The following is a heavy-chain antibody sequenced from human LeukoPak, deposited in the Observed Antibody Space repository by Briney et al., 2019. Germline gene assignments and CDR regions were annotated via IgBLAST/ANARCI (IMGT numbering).Heavy chain of an antibody. CDR1: GFTFSSYA. J-gene: IGHJ4*02. V-gene: IGHV3-23*01. CDR2: ISGSGGST. D-gene: IGHD3-22*01. CDR3: ARSWGIVVVITTPTDDY. Sequence: GRSLRLSCAASGFTFSSYAMHWVRQAPGKGLEWVSAISGSGGSTYYADSVKGRFTISRDNSKNTLYLQMNSLRAEDTAVYYCARSWGIVVVITTPTDDYWGQGTLVTVSS.